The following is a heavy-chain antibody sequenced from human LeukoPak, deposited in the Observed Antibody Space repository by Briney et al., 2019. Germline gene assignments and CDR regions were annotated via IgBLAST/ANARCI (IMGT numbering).Heavy chain of an antibody. V-gene: IGHV4-59*01. J-gene: IGHJ4*02. CDR2: IYYSGST. CDR3: ARRARDGFDY. CDR1: GGSISSYY. Sequence: PSETLSLTCTVSGGSISSYYWSWIRQPPGKGLEWIGYIYYSGSTNYNPSLKSRVTISVDTSKTQFSLKLSSVTAADTAVYYCARRARDGFDYWCQGTLVTVSS. D-gene: IGHD5-24*01.